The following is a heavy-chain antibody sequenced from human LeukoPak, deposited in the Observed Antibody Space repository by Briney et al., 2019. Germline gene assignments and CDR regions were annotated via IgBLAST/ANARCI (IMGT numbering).Heavy chain of an antibody. J-gene: IGHJ4*02. Sequence: APVKVSCKVSGYTLTELSMHWVRQAPGKGLEWMGGFDPEDGETIYAQKFQGRVTITADKSTSTAYMELSSLRSEDTAVYYCARSSIIAAAGPYYFDYWGQGTLVTVSS. CDR3: ARSSIIAAAGPYYFDY. D-gene: IGHD6-13*01. CDR2: FDPEDGET. V-gene: IGHV1-24*01. CDR1: GYTLTELS.